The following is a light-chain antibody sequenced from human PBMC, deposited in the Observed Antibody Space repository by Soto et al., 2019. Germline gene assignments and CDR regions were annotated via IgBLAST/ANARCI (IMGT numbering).Light chain of an antibody. J-gene: IGKJ1*01. V-gene: IGKV1-5*01. CDR2: DAS. CDR3: QQYNKDLPWT. CDR1: QNINRW. Sequence: IQMTQAPSTLSASIEDRVTITCRASQNINRWLAWYQQKPGKAPKVLIFDASILESGVPSRFSGSGSGTEFTLTISSLQPDDFATYYCQQYNKDLPWTFAQGPKVDIK.